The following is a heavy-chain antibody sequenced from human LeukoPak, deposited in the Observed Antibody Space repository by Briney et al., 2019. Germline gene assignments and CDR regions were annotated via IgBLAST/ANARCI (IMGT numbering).Heavy chain of an antibody. Sequence: GSLRLSCAAPGFTFSSYAMSWVRQAPGKGLEWVSAISGSGGSTYYADSVKGRFTISRDNSKNTLYLQMNSLRAEDTAVYYCAKLEDDIVVVPAALEDYWGQGTLVTVSS. V-gene: IGHV3-23*01. CDR1: GFTFSSYA. J-gene: IGHJ4*02. CDR3: AKLEDDIVVVPAALEDY. D-gene: IGHD2-2*01. CDR2: ISGSGGST.